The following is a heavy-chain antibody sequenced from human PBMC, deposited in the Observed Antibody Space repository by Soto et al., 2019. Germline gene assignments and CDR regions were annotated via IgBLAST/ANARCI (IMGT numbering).Heavy chain of an antibody. V-gene: IGHV3-23*01. Sequence: DVQLLESGGGLVQPGGSLRLSCAASGFTFRSYAMSWFRQSPGKGLEWVSGISGSGISTHYADSVQGRFTVSRDNSKNTLYLQVTRLRAEDTAVYNCAKERVGPDWDFDLWGRGTLVTVSS. CDR3: AKERVGPDWDFDL. J-gene: IGHJ2*01. CDR2: ISGSGIST. CDR1: GFTFRSYA.